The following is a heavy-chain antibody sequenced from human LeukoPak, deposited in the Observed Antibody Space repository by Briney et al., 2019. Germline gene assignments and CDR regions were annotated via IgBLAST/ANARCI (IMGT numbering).Heavy chain of an antibody. Sequence: GGSLRLSCAASGFTFSSYSMNWVRQAPGKGLEWVSYISSSSSTIYYADSVKGRFTISRDNAKNSLYLQMNSLRAEDTAVYYCARDRLPDYYGSGRGDRFDYWGQGTLVTVSS. V-gene: IGHV3-48*04. CDR2: ISSSSSTI. D-gene: IGHD3-10*01. CDR3: ARDRLPDYYGSGRGDRFDY. CDR1: GFTFSSYS. J-gene: IGHJ4*02.